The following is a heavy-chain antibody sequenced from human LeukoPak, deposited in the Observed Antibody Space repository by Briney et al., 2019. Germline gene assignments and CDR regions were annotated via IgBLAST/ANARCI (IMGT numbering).Heavy chain of an antibody. CDR1: GYTFTSYG. Sequence: ASVKVSCKASGYTFTSYGISWVRQAPGQGLEWMGWISAYNGNTNYAQKLQGRVTMTTDTSTSTAYMELRSLRSDDTAVYYCARQYIVVVTAIRAQNWFDPWGQGTLVTVSS. J-gene: IGHJ5*02. CDR3: ARQYIVVVTAIRAQNWFDP. D-gene: IGHD2-21*02. CDR2: ISAYNGNT. V-gene: IGHV1-18*01.